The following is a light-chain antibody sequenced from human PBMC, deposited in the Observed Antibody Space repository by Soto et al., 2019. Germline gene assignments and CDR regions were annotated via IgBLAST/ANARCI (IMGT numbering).Light chain of an antibody. Sequence: QSALTQPASVSGSPGQSITISCTGTSSDVGAYNYVSWYQQHPGKAPKLMIYEVSNRPSGVSNRFSGSKSGNTASLTISGLQAEDEADYYCSSYTSSSTXCXXGTGXXVTVL. CDR3: SSYTSSSTXCX. CDR1: SSDVGAYNY. J-gene: IGLJ1*01. V-gene: IGLV2-14*01. CDR2: EVS.